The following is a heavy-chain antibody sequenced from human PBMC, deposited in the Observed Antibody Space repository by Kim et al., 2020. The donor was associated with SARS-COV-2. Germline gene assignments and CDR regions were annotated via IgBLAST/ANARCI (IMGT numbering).Heavy chain of an antibody. CDR2: VHHCGRM. J-gene: IGHJ4*02. CDR3: ASVQSTSRTTGFDY. V-gene: IGHV4-4*02. D-gene: IGHD1-7*01. Sequence: SETLSLTCGVSGGSVSRSNWWSWVRQRPRPGLERMGVVHHCGRMNHNPSPKSRVAMSVDKYTNQFSLNLNPVTAADTAIYFCASVQSTSRTTGFDYWGQGTLVTVSS. CDR1: GGSVSRSNW.